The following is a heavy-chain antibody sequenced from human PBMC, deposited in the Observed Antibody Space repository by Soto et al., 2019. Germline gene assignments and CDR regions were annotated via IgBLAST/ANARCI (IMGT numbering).Heavy chain of an antibody. CDR3: ARDAFGPGTFDP. D-gene: IGHD6-13*01. Sequence: PGGSLRLSCAASGFTFSSCAMHWVRQAPGKGLEWVAVISYDGSNKYYADSVKGRFTISRDNSKNTLYLQMNSLRAEDTAVYYCARDAFGPGTFDPWGQGTLVTVSS. CDR1: GFTFSSCA. V-gene: IGHV3-30-3*01. J-gene: IGHJ5*02. CDR2: ISYDGSNK.